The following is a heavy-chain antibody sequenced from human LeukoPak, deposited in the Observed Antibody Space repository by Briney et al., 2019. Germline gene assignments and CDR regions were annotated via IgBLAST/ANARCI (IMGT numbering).Heavy chain of an antibody. J-gene: IGHJ4*02. Sequence: SETLSLTCTVSNYSISSGYYWGWIRQPPGKGLEWIASVYHSGSTNYNPSLKSRVTISVDTSKNQFSLKLSSVTAADTAVYYRARTRYYYNSRSYGAPYYFDYWGQGTLVTVSS. CDR1: NYSISSGYY. CDR3: ARTRYYYNSRSYGAPYYFDY. CDR2: VYHSGST. V-gene: IGHV4-38-2*02. D-gene: IGHD3-10*01.